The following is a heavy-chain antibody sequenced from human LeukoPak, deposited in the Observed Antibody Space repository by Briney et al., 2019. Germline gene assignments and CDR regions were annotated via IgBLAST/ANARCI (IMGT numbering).Heavy chain of an antibody. Sequence: PSETLSLTCTVSGGSISSYYWSWIRQPPGKGLEWIGYIYYSGSTNYNPSLKSRVTISVDTSKNQFSLKLSSVTAADTAVYYCARAQDTYYYDSSGYSDYYYYMDVWGKGTTVTVSS. V-gene: IGHV4-59*01. D-gene: IGHD3-22*01. CDR3: ARAQDTYYYDSSGYSDYYYYMDV. CDR2: IYYSGST. CDR1: GGSISSYY. J-gene: IGHJ6*03.